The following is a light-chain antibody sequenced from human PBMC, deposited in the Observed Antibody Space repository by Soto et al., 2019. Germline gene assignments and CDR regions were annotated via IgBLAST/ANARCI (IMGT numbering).Light chain of an antibody. J-gene: IGKJ2*01. CDR3: QQSYSTVYT. Sequence: DIQMTQSPSSLSASVGDRVTITCRASQSISSYLNWYQQKPGKAPKLLIYAASSLQSGVPSRFSGSGSGTDFTLTISSLQPEDFATYYCQQSYSTVYTFGQGTKLE. CDR2: AAS. V-gene: IGKV1-39*01. CDR1: QSISSY.